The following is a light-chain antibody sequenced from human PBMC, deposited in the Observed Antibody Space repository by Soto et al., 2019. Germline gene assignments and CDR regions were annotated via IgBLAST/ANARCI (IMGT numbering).Light chain of an antibody. CDR2: ATS. CDR1: QGLNSY. J-gene: IGKJ4*01. CDR3: QQLNSYPVT. Sequence: DIQLTQSPSFLSASVGDRVTITCRASQGLNSYFAWYQQKPGKAPKLLLYATSTLQSVFPSRFSGSGSGAEFNLTITRLPPEDIATFFCQQLNSYPVTFGGGTKVEIK. V-gene: IGKV1-9*01.